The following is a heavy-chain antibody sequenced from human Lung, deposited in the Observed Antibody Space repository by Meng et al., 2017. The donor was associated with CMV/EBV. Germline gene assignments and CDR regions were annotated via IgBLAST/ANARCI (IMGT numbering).Heavy chain of an antibody. V-gene: IGHV3-43*01. CDR1: GFTFEDYT. D-gene: IGHD4-11*01. CDR3: AKDRAQDFTDGYSNYEFGY. CDR2: ISWDGGST. J-gene: IGHJ4*02. Sequence: GEXXKISCAASGFTFEDYTMHWVRQAPGKGLEWVSPISWDGGSTYYADSVKGRFTISRDNSKNSLYLQMNSLRTEDTGLYYCAKDRAQDFTDGYSNYEFGYWGQGNXV.